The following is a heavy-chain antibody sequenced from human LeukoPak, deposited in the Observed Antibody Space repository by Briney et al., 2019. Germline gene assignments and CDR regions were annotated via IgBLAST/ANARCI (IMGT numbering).Heavy chain of an antibody. CDR1: GFNFEDYT. V-gene: IGHV3-43*01. CDR3: VKDLSYESSDYVFDH. Sequence: GGSLRLSCAASGFNFEDYTMHWVRQAPGKTLEWVSLISWDGTPYYTDSVKGRFTISRDNSKNSLYLQMDTLRSEDAAFYYCVKDLSYESSDYVFDHWGQGTLVTVSS. CDR2: ISWDGTP. J-gene: IGHJ4*02. D-gene: IGHD3-22*01.